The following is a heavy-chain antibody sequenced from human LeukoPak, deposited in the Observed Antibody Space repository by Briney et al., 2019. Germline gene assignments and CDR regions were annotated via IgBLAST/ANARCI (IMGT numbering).Heavy chain of an antibody. Sequence: PGRSLRLSCAASGFTFRSYGMQWVRQAPGKGLEWVAVIWYDGSYKYHADSVKGRFTISRDNSRNTLYLQMDSLRAEDTAVYYCARWGSSSLDYWGRGTLVTVSS. D-gene: IGHD6-6*01. CDR1: GFTFRSYG. J-gene: IGHJ4*02. V-gene: IGHV3-33*01. CDR2: IWYDGSYK. CDR3: ARWGSSSLDY.